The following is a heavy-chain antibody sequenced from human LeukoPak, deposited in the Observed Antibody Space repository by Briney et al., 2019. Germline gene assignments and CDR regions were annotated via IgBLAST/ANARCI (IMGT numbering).Heavy chain of an antibody. Sequence: KPGESLKISCKGAGYSFTSYWIGWVRQMPGKGREWMGFIYPGDSDTRYSPSFQGKVTISADKSISTAYLQWSSLKASDTAMYYCARVGVGGYYDSSGYLDAFDIWGQGTMVTVSS. D-gene: IGHD3-22*01. J-gene: IGHJ3*02. V-gene: IGHV5-51*03. CDR1: GYSFTSYW. CDR2: IYPGDSDT. CDR3: ARVGVGGYYDSSGYLDAFDI.